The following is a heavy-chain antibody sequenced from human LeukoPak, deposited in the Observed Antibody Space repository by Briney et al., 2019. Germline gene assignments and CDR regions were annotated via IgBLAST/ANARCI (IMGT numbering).Heavy chain of an antibody. V-gene: IGHV1-18*01. CDR2: ISAYNGNT. CDR1: GYTFTSYG. J-gene: IGHJ5*02. Sequence: ASVKVSCEASGYTFTSYGISWVRQAPGQGLEWMGWISAYNGNTNYAQKLQGRVTMTTDTSTSTAYMELRSLRSDDTAVYYCARGLGGSYYWQKNWFDPWGQGTLVTVSS. D-gene: IGHD1-26*01. CDR3: ARGLGGSYYWQKNWFDP.